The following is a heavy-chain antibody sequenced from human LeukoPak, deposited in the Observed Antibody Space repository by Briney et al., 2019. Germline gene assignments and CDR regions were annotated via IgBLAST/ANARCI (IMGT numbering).Heavy chain of an antibody. CDR3: AKDIDPVLGRPGY. D-gene: IGHD1-26*01. CDR2: ISWNSGSI. V-gene: IGHV3-9*01. J-gene: IGHJ4*02. CDR1: GFTFDDYA. Sequence: PGGSLRLSCAASGFTFDDYAMHWVRQAPGKGLEWVSGISWNSGSIGYADSVKGRFTISRDNAKNSLYLQMNSLRAEDTALYYCAKDIDPVLGRPGYWGQGTLVTVSS.